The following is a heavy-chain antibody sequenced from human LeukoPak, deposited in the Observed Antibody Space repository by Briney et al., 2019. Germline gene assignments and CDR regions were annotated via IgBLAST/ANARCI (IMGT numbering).Heavy chain of an antibody. V-gene: IGHV4-39*01. D-gene: IGHD2-21*02. CDR1: GGSISSSSYY. CDR2: IYYSGST. J-gene: IGHJ4*02. Sequence: SETLSLTCTVSGGSISSSSYYWGWIRQPPGKGLEWIGSIYYSGSTYYNPSLKSRVTISVDTSKNQFSLKLSSVTAAGTAVYYCARAYCGGDCYTRGPFDYWGQGTLVTVSS. CDR3: ARAYCGGDCYTRGPFDY.